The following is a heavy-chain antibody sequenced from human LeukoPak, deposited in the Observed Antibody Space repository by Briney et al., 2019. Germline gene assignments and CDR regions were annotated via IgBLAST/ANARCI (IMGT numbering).Heavy chain of an antibody. Sequence: GGSLRLSCAASGFTFSSYWMSWVRQAPGKGLEWVANIKGDGSDNHYVDSVRGRFTISRDNAKNSLYLQMNSLRPEDTAVYYCARTRVAAAKVLTFFDYWGLGTLVTVSS. CDR1: GFTFSSYW. D-gene: IGHD6-13*01. CDR2: IKGDGSDN. CDR3: ARTRVAAAKVLTFFDY. V-gene: IGHV3-7*04. J-gene: IGHJ4*02.